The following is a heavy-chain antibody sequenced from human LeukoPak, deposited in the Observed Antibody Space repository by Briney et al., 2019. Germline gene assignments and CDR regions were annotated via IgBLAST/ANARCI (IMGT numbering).Heavy chain of an antibody. CDR1: GGSFSGYY. Sequence: SETLSLTCAVYGGSFSGYYWSWIRQPPGKGLEWIGEINHSGSTSYNPSLKRRVTISVDTSKNQLSLKLSSVTAADTAVYYCARLYLAPQNWFDPWGQGTLVTVSS. J-gene: IGHJ5*02. D-gene: IGHD2-8*01. CDR3: ARLYLAPQNWFDP. CDR2: INHSGST. V-gene: IGHV4-34*01.